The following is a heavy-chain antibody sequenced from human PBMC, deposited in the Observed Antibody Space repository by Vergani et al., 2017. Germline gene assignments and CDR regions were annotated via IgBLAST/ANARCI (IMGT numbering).Heavy chain of an antibody. V-gene: IGHV4-39*01. CDR2: IYYSGST. Sequence: QLQLQESGPGLVKPSETLSLTCTVSGGSISSSSYYWGWIRQPPGKGLEWIGSIYYSGSTYYNPSLKSRVTISVDTSKNQFSLKLSSVTAADTAVYYWARHRSRITIFGVVKAPLGGFDIWGQGTMVTVSS. J-gene: IGHJ3*02. CDR1: GGSISSSSYY. CDR3: ARHRSRITIFGVVKAPLGGFDI. D-gene: IGHD3-3*01.